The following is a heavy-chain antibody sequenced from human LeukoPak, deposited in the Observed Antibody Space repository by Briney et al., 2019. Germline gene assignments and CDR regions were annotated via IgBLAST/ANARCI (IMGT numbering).Heavy chain of an antibody. D-gene: IGHD2-8*01. Sequence: ASVTVSCKASGYTFTSYDINWVRQATGQGLEWMGWMNPNSGNTGYAQKFQGRVTITRNTSISTAYMELSSLRSEDTAVYYCARGPRYCTNGVCYTATLYWGQGTLVTVSS. J-gene: IGHJ4*02. CDR3: ARGPRYCTNGVCYTATLY. V-gene: IGHV1-8*03. CDR1: GYTFTSYD. CDR2: MNPNSGNT.